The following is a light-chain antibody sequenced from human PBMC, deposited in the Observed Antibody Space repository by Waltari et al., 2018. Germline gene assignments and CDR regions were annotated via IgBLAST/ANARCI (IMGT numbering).Light chain of an antibody. J-gene: IGLJ1*01. CDR3: QSADSGGTYV. V-gene: IGLV3-25*03. CDR1: ALSTLY. Sequence: SFELTQPPSVSVSPGPTATITCSGDALSTLYTCWYQQKPGQAPVLVIYEDSERPSGIPERFSGSRSGTTVTLTISGVQAEDEADYYCQSADSGGTYVFGTGTRVTVL. CDR2: EDS.